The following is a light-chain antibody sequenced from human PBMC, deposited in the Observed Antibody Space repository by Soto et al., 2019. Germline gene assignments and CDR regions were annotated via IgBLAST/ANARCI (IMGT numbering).Light chain of an antibody. CDR2: AAS. CDR1: QGIRND. CDR3: PQDYNYPQT. J-gene: IGKJ1*01. V-gene: IGKV1-6*01. Sequence: AIQMTQSPSSLSASVGDRVTITCRASQGIRNDLGWYQQKPGEAPKLLIYAASSLQSGVPSRFSGSGSGTDFTLTISSLQPEDFATYYCPQDYNYPQTFGQGTKVDIK.